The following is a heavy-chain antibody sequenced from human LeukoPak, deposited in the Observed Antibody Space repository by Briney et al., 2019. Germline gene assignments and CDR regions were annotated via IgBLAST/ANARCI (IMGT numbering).Heavy chain of an antibody. CDR1: GGSFSGYY. J-gene: IGHJ4*02. V-gene: IGHV4-34*01. CDR3: ARHNTIFGVVIGE. D-gene: IGHD3-3*01. Sequence: SETLSLTCAVYGGSFSGYYWSWIRQPPGKGLKWIGSIYYSGSTYYNPSLKSRVTISVDTSKNQFSLKLSSVTAADTAVYYCARHNTIFGVVIGEWGQGTLVTVSS. CDR2: IYYSGST.